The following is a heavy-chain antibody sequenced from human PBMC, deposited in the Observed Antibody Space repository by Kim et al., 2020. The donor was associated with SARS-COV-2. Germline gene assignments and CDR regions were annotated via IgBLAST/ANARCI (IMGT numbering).Heavy chain of an antibody. Sequence: SETLSLTCTVSGASISTDGCYWGWIRQSPGKGLEWIGSIHYKGSTYYNPSLQSRVTLSADTSKNQFSLKVTSVTAADTAVYFCTRRFYSSGLPRGNHWGQGTLLTVSS. CDR1: GASISTDGCY. V-gene: IGHV4-39*01. J-gene: IGHJ4*02. D-gene: IGHD6-19*01. CDR2: IHYKGST. CDR3: TRRFYSSGLPRGNH.